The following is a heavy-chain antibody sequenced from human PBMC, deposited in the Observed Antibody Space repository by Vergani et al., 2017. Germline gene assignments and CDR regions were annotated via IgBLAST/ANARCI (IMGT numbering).Heavy chain of an antibody. D-gene: IGHD3-10*01. V-gene: IGHV4-39*07. J-gene: IGHJ5*02. Sequence: QVQLQESGPGLVKPSETLSLTCTVSNDSVSNTFYYWGWIRQTPGKGLEWIGSIYYSGSTYYNPSLESRVTMSVDTSKSQFSLKLTSVTAADTAVYYCARDRGLWFGDNWFDPWGQGTLVTVSS. CDR3: ARDRGLWFGDNWFDP. CDR1: NDSVSNTFYY. CDR2: IYYSGST.